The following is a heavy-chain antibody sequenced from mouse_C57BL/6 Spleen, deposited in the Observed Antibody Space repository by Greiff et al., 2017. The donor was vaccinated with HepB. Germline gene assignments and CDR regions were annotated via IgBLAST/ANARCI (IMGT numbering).Heavy chain of an antibody. V-gene: IGHV6-6*01. J-gene: IGHJ4*01. Sequence: EVQLVESGGGLVQPGGSMKLSCAASGFTFSDAWMDWVRQSPEKGLEWVAEIRNKANNHATYYAESVKGRFTISRDDSKSSVYLQMNSLRAEDTGIYYCTRLLIGYYYAMDYWGQGTSVTVSS. CDR2: IRNKANNHAT. D-gene: IGHD1-2*01. CDR3: TRLLIGYYYAMDY. CDR1: GFTFSDAW.